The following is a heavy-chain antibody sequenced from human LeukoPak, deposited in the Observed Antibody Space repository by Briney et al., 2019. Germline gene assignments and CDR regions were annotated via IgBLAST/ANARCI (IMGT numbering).Heavy chain of an antibody. J-gene: IGHJ4*02. Sequence: CITSYNGNTNYPQNLQCRVTMNKDTSKSTAYMELRSLRSDDTAVYYCARDFTTVPLDYWVQGPLVTVSS. D-gene: IGHD4-17*01. CDR3: ARDFTTVPLDY. V-gene: IGHV1-18*01. CDR2: ITSYNGNT.